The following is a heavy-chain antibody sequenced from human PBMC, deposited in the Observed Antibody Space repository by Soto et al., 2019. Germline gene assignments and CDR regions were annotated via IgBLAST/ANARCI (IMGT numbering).Heavy chain of an antibody. CDR2: IYYSGST. D-gene: IGHD3-3*01. Sequence: PSETLSLTCTVSGGSISSYYWSWIRQPPGKGLEWIGYIYYSGSTNYNPSLKSRVTISVDTSKNQFSLKLSSVTAADTAVYYCARGSGTGGIFGVVITYYGMDVWGQGTTVTVS. CDR1: GGSISSYY. V-gene: IGHV4-59*01. J-gene: IGHJ6*02. CDR3: ARGSGTGGIFGVVITYYGMDV.